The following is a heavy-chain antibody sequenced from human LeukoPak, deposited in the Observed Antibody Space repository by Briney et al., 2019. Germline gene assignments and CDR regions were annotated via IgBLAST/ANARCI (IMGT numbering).Heavy chain of an antibody. V-gene: IGHV3-48*04. J-gene: IGHJ6*04. D-gene: IGHD3-10*02. CDR1: GFTFSSYS. Sequence: EGSLRLSCAASGFTFSSYSMNWVRQAPGKGLEWVSYISSSGSTIYYADSVKGRFTISRGNAKNSLYLQMNSLRAEDTAVYYCAELGITMIGGVWGKGTTVTISS. CDR2: ISSSGSTI. CDR3: AELGITMIGGV.